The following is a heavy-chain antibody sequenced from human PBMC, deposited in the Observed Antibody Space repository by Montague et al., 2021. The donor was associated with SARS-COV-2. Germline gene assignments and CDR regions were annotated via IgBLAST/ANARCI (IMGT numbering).Heavy chain of an antibody. CDR1: GVSITSTNW. J-gene: IGHJ4*02. CDR3: AGKVLTVPADY. Sequence: SETLSLTCAVSGVSITSTNWWSLVRQPPGMGLEWIGEISYGGIATYNPSLKSRATISMDRSRNLFSLKLSSVTAADTAIYYCAGKVLTVPADYWGQGTLVTVS. D-gene: IGHD4-11*01. CDR2: ISYGGIA. V-gene: IGHV4-4*02.